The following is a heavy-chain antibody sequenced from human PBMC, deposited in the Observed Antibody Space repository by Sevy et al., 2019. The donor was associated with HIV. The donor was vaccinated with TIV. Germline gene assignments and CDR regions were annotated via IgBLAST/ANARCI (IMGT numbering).Heavy chain of an antibody. CDR1: GGTFSSYA. J-gene: IGHJ4*02. Sequence: ASVKVSCKASGGTFSSYAISWVRQAPGQGLEWMGGIIPIFGTANYAQKFQGRVTITADESTSTAYMELRSLRSDDTAVYYCARDPPYCGGDCYHAYWGQGTLVTVSS. V-gene: IGHV1-69*13. CDR3: ARDPPYCGGDCYHAY. CDR2: IIPIFGTA. D-gene: IGHD2-21*02.